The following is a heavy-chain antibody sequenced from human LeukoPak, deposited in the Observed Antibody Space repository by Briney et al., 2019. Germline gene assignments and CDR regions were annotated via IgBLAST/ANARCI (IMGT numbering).Heavy chain of an antibody. CDR2: IHYNGNT. CDR3: ARQDCTHGTCYRWHGFCYV. Sequence: KPSETLPLTCTVSGASISNGAYYWGWIRQPPGMGLEWIGSIHYNGNTYYIPSLKSRVTISVDTSKNQFSLKLTSVTAADTAVYYGARQDCTHGTCYRWHGFCYVWGRGSRVTVSS. CDR1: GASISNGAYY. D-gene: IGHD2-8*01. J-gene: IGHJ2*01. V-gene: IGHV4-39*01.